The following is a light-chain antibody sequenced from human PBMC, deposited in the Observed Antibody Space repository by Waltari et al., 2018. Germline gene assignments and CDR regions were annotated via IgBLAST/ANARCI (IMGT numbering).Light chain of an antibody. J-gene: IGLJ1*01. V-gene: IGLV2-14*01. CDR1: SRDVGGSNY. CDR3: SSYTSSSTFV. CDR2: DVS. Sequence: QSALTQPASVSGSPGQSITISCTGTSRDVGGSNYVPWYQQPPGKAPKLMIYDVSKRPSGVSNRFSGSKSGNTASLTISGLQAEDEADYYCSSYTSSSTFVFGTGTKVTVL.